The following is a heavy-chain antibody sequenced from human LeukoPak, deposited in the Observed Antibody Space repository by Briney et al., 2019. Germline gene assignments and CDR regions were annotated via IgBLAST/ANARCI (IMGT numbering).Heavy chain of an antibody. Sequence: SGTLSLTCTVSGVSINRHYLNWVRQPPGKGLEWIGSIYGSGRTNYNPSLKRRITLLVDTSKRHFSLTLNPPTAADTGGYYLVVSPHQDFFDHWGQGPLVSVSS. J-gene: IGHJ4*02. CDR2: IYGSGRT. CDR1: GVSINRHY. V-gene: IGHV4-4*09. CDR3: VVSPHQDFFDH.